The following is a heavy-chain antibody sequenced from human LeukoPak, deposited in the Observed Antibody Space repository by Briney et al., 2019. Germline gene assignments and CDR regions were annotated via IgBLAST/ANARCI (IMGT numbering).Heavy chain of an antibody. CDR3: ARDMSEGYSYY. V-gene: IGHV1-46*01. CDR2: INPSGGGT. J-gene: IGHJ4*02. D-gene: IGHD5-18*01. CDR1: GYTFTSYY. Sequence: GASVKVSCKASGYTFTSYYMHWVRQAPAQGLEWMGIINPSGGGTSYGQKFQGRVTMTRDTSTSTVYMELSSLRSEDTAVYYCARDMSEGYSYYWGQGTLVTVSS.